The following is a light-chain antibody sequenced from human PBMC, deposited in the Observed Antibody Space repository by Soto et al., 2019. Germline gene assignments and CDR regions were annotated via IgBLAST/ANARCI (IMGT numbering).Light chain of an antibody. CDR2: DVN. CDR3: SSYAGGNNGV. Sequence: QSALTQPPSASGSPGQSLTISCTGTSSDVGAHNYVYWYQQNPGKAPKLMLYDVNKRPSGVPDRFSGSKSGNTASLTVSGLQAEDEADYYCSSYAGGNNGVFGGGTKLTVL. V-gene: IGLV2-8*01. J-gene: IGLJ3*02. CDR1: SSDVGAHNY.